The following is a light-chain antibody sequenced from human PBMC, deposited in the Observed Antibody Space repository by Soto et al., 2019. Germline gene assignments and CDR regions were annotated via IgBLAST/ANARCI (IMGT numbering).Light chain of an antibody. Sequence: DIPMTQSPSSLSASVGDRVTITCRASQSISSSLNWYQQKPGEAPKLLIYAASSLQSGVPSRFSGSGSGTDFTLTISSLQPEDFATYFCQQSYSTPRFTFGPGTKVDIK. CDR1: QSISSS. CDR2: AAS. V-gene: IGKV1-39*01. CDR3: QQSYSTPRFT. J-gene: IGKJ3*01.